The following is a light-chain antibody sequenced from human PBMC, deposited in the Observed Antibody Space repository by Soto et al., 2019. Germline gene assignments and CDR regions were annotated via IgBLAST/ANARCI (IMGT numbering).Light chain of an antibody. CDR2: EVS. CDR3: CSYAGSRPAKLV. J-gene: IGLJ2*01. Sequence: QSALTQPASVSGSPGQAITISCTGTSSDVGSYNLVSWYQQHPGTAPKLMIYEVSKRPSGVSNRFSGSKSGNTASLTISVLKAEDKADYYGCSYAGSRPAKLVFGGGTKLTVL. CDR1: SSDVGSYNL. V-gene: IGLV2-23*02.